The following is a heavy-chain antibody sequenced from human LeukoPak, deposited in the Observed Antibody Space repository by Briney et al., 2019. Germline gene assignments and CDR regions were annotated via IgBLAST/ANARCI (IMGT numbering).Heavy chain of an antibody. CDR3: ARSLGPTKPFDF. CDR2: ITGRGDTI. J-gene: IGHJ4*02. CDR1: GLDFHSYE. D-gene: IGHD5-24*01. Sequence: GGSLRLSCVASGLDFHSYEMSRVRQAPGKGLEWLSYITGRGDTIYYADSVRGRFTISRDNAKLSLFLQMNTLRTEDTALYYCARSLGPTKPFDFWGKGTPVTVSS. V-gene: IGHV3-48*03.